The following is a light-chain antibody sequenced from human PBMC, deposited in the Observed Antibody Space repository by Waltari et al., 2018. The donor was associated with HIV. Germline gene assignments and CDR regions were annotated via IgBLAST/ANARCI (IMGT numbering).Light chain of an antibody. V-gene: IGLV1-44*01. J-gene: IGLJ2*01. CDR2: YKN. CDR3: AAWDVPLNGPV. Sequence: QSVLTQPPSASGTPGQRVTISCSGSSSNIGSKTVNWYQQFPGTASKLLIYYKNTQPSGVPCLVSGSKSGTAASLAISGLQSEDEADYYCAAWDVPLNGPVFGGGTKLTVL. CDR1: SSNIGSKT.